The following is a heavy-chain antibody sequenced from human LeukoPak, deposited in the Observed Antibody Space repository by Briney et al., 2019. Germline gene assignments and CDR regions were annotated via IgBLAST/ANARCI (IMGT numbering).Heavy chain of an antibody. CDR1: GGSISSYY. J-gene: IGHJ3*02. CDR2: IYYSGST. V-gene: IGHV4-59*08. D-gene: IGHD3-16*01. Sequence: RPSETLSLTCTVSGGSISSYYWSWIRQPPGKGLEWIGYIYYSGSTNYNPSLKSRVTISVDTSKNQFSLKLSSVTAADTAVYYCARYIRGRGSDAFDIWGQGTMVTVSS. CDR3: ARYIRGRGSDAFDI.